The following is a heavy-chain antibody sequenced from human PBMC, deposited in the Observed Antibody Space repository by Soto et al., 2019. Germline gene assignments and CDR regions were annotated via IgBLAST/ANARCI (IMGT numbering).Heavy chain of an antibody. CDR3: ARDRWGGSGSYYAFDI. D-gene: IGHD1-26*01. J-gene: IGHJ3*02. Sequence: GGSLRLSCAASGFTFSSYSMNWVRQAPGKGLEWVSSISSSSSYIYYADSVKGRFTISRDNAKNSLYLQMNSLSAEDTAVYYCARDRWGGSGSYYAFDIWGQGTMVTVSS. CDR1: GFTFSSYS. V-gene: IGHV3-21*01. CDR2: ISSSSSYI.